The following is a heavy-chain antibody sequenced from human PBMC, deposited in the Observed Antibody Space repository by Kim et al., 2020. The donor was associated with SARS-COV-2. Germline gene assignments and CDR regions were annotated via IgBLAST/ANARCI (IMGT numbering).Heavy chain of an antibody. CDR2: T. D-gene: IGHD4-4*01. Sequence: TKNNPSLKSRVTIPGDTAKNRFALQLSSVPAADTAVYYCARTVTNWFDPWGQGTLVTVS. J-gene: IGHJ5*02. V-gene: IGHV4-4*09. CDR3: ARTVTNWFDP.